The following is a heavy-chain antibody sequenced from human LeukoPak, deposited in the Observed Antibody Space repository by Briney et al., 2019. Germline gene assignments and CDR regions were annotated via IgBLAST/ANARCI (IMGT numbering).Heavy chain of an antibody. V-gene: IGHV3-30*04. CDR3: ARPSPPGDGYNPPDY. D-gene: IGHD5-24*01. CDR1: GFTFTNFA. Sequence: GGSLRLSCLVSGFTFTNFAMHWVRQAPGKGLKWVAVISHDERNKYYADSVQGRFTISRDNSKNMLFLQMDSLTVEDSAMYFCARPSPPGDGYNPPDYWGQGALVTVSS. J-gene: IGHJ4*02. CDR2: ISHDERNK.